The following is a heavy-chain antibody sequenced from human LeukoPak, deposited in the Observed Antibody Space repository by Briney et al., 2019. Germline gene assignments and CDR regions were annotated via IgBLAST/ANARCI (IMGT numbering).Heavy chain of an antibody. CDR2: ISWDGGSA. J-gene: IGHJ5*02. Sequence: GGSLRLSCAGSGFTFDDDAMHWFRQAPGKGLELFSRISWDGGSAYYADSVKGRFTISRDNGENFMYLHMDCMVANDTDSYHCSKDSRDSSGINWFDPWGQGTLVTVSS. D-gene: IGHD1-26*01. CDR1: GFTFDDDA. CDR3: SKDSRDSSGINWFDP. V-gene: IGHV3-43D*03.